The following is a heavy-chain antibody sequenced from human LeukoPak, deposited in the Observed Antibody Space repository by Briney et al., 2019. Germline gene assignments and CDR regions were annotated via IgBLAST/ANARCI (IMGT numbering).Heavy chain of an antibody. Sequence: ASVKVSFKVSGYTLTELSMHWVRQAPGKGLEWMGGFDPEDGETIYAQKFQGRVTMTEDTSTDTAYMELSSLRSEDTAVYYCATDRCFYDYGDRVPKCYWGQGTLVTVSS. V-gene: IGHV1-24*01. CDR3: ATDRCFYDYGDRVPKCY. J-gene: IGHJ4*02. D-gene: IGHD4-17*01. CDR1: GYTLTELS. CDR2: FDPEDGET.